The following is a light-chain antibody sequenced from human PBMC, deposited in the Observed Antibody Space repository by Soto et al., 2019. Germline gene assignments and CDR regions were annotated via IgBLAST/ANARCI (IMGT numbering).Light chain of an antibody. J-gene: IGKJ1*01. CDR3: QQYNNYPRT. Sequence: DIQMTQFPSTLSASVGDRVTITCRASQSVGTWLAWYQQKPGKAPRLLIYRASSLESGVPSRFSGSGSGTEFTLTIRSLQPDDFATYYCQQYNNYPRTFGQGTKVEVK. CDR2: RAS. CDR1: QSVGTW. V-gene: IGKV1-5*03.